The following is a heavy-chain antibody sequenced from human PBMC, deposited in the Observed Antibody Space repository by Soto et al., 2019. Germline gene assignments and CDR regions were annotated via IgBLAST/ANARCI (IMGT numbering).Heavy chain of an antibody. CDR3: ARAPLPDYGYYYYMYV. Sequence: QVQLQESGPGLVKPSGTLSLTCAVSSGSISSSNWWSWVRQPPGKGLEWIGEIYHSGSTNYNPSLTSRVTYAVDKSKTEFSLKLTALTAADTDVYYRARAPLPDYGYYYYMYVWGKGTTFIVCS. CDR1: SGSISSSNW. D-gene: IGHD4-17*01. V-gene: IGHV4-4*02. J-gene: IGHJ6*03. CDR2: IYHSGST.